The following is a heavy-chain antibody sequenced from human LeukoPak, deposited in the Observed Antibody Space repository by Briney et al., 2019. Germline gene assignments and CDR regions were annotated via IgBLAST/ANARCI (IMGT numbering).Heavy chain of an antibody. CDR1: GGSIRSGDYY. CDR3: ARAFPFDDYGDPDAFDI. V-gene: IGHV4-30-4*01. CDR2: IYYSGST. D-gene: IGHD4-17*01. Sequence: SETLSLTCTVSGGSIRSGDYYWSWIRQPPGKGLEWIGYIYYSGSTYDDPSLKSRVTISVDTSKNQFSLKLTSITAADTAVYYCARAFPFDDYGDPDAFDIWGQGTMVTVSS. J-gene: IGHJ3*02.